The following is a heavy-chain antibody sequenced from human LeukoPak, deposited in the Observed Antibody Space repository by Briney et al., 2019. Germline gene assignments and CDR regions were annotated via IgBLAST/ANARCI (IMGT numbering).Heavy chain of an antibody. V-gene: IGHV3-7*01. Sequence: EGSLRLSCAASGFTFSSYWMSWVRQAPGKGLEWVANIKQDGSEKYYVDSVKGRFTISRDNAKNSLYLQMNSLRAEDTAVYYCARVKAGYYYYMDVWGKGTTVTVSS. J-gene: IGHJ6*03. CDR3: ARVKAGYYYYMDV. CDR2: IKQDGSEK. CDR1: GFTFSSYW. D-gene: IGHD3-10*01.